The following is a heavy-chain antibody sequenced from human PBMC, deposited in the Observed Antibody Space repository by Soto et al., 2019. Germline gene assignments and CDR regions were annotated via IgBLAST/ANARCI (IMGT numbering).Heavy chain of an antibody. CDR1: GGSISSYY. V-gene: IGHV4-59*01. CDR3: ARDTILGGGFDY. J-gene: IGHJ4*02. CDR2: IYYSGST. Sequence: PSETLSLACTVYGGSISSYYWGWIRQPPGKGLEWIGYIYYSGSTNYNPSLKSRVTISVDTSKNQFSLKLSSVTAADTAVYYCARDTILGGGFDYWGQGTLVTVSS. D-gene: IGHD3-9*01.